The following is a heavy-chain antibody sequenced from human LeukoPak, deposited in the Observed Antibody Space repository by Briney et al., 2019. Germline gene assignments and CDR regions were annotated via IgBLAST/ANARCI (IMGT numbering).Heavy chain of an antibody. J-gene: IGHJ4*02. CDR2: IKSKTDGGTT. D-gene: IGHD1-26*01. CDR1: GFTFSNAW. V-gene: IGHV3-15*01. Sequence: PGGSLRLSCAASGFTFSNAWMSWVRQAPGKGLEWVGRIKSKTDGGTTDYAAPVKGRFTISRDDSKNTLYLQMNSLETEDTAVYFCTTDIIGGSRGIDYWGQGTLVTVSS. CDR3: TTDIIGGSRGIDY.